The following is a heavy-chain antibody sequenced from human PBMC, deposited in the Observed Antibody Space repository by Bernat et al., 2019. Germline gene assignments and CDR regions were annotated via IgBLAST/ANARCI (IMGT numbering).Heavy chain of an antibody. CDR3: ASFKDRYDILTGSLDY. Sequence: EVQLVESGGGLVQPGGSLRLSCAASGFTFSSYEMNWVRQAPGKGLEWVSYISSSGSTIYYADSVKGRFTISRDNAKNSLYLQMNSLRAEDTAVYYCASFKDRYDILTGSLDYWGQGTLVTVSS. CDR2: ISSSGSTI. D-gene: IGHD3-9*01. J-gene: IGHJ4*02. V-gene: IGHV3-48*03. CDR1: GFTFSSYE.